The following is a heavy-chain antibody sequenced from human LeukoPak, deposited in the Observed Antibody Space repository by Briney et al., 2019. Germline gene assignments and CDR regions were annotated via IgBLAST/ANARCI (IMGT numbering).Heavy chain of an antibody. Sequence: LRPSCAASGFTFSSYGMSWVRQAPGKGLEWIGEINHSGSTNYNPSLKSRVTISVDTSKNQSSLKLSSVTAADTAVYYCASFGDCKSTYSSGCLPSGWGQGTLVTVSS. D-gene: IGHD6-19*01. CDR1: GFTFSSYG. CDR3: ASFGDCKSTYSSGCLPSG. J-gene: IGHJ4*02. V-gene: IGHV4-34*01. CDR2: INHSGST.